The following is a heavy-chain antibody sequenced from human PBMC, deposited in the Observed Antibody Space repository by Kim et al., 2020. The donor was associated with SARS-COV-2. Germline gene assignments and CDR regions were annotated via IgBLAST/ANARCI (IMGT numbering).Heavy chain of an antibody. CDR1: GYIFTNYY. Sequence: ASVKVSCKASGYIFTNYYMHWVRQAPGQGLEWMGIINPSGSSTKYIQKLQGRVTMTTDPSTSTVYMELSSLRSEDTAVYYCAREGFDLLTGNYAGYRYHYYGMDVWGHGTTVTVSS. J-gene: IGHJ6*02. D-gene: IGHD3-9*01. CDR2: INPSGSST. CDR3: AREGFDLLTGNYAGYRYHYYGMDV. V-gene: IGHV1-46*01.